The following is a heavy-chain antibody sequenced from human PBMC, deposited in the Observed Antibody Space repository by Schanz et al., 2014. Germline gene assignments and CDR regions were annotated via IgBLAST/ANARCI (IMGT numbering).Heavy chain of an antibody. CDR2: INAANGNT. CDR3: ARGYGDSPTDF. V-gene: IGHV1-3*01. J-gene: IGHJ4*02. D-gene: IGHD4-17*01. CDR1: GYTFTDYP. Sequence: QVQLVQSGAEVKKPGASVKVSCKTSGYTFTDYPINWVRQAPGQRLEWMGWINAANGNTNYAQKLQGRVTMTTDTSTGTAYMELRSLRSDDTAVYYCARGYGDSPTDFWGQGTLVTVSS.